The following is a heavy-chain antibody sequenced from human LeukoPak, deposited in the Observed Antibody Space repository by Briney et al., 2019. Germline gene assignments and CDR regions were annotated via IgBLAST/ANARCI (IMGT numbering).Heavy chain of an antibody. V-gene: IGHV3-74*01. CDR3: ASDSPYYGMDV. Sequence: GGSLRLSCAASGFPFSSYWMHWVRQVPGKGLLWVSRINSDGSATVYADSVSGRFTSSRDNSKNTLYLQMSGLRVEDTAVYHCASDSPYYGMDVWGQGTTVTVSS. CDR1: GFPFSSYW. J-gene: IGHJ6*02. CDR2: INSDGSAT.